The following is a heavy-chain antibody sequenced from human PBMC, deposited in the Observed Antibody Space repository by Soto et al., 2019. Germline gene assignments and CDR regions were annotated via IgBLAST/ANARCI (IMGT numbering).Heavy chain of an antibody. Sequence: GGSLRLSCAASGFTFSSYAMSWVRQAPGKGLEWVSAISGSGGSTYYADSVKGRFTISRDNSKNTLYLQMNSLRAEDTAVYYCAKGQAYGDSEFYYYYGMDVWGQGTTVTVSS. V-gene: IGHV3-23*01. CDR3: AKGQAYGDSEFYYYYGMDV. CDR2: ISGSGGST. CDR1: GFTFSSYA. J-gene: IGHJ6*02. D-gene: IGHD4-17*01.